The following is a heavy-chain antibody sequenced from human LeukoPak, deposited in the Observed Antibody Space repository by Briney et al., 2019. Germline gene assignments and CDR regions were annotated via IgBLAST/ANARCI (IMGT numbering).Heavy chain of an antibody. D-gene: IGHD6-13*01. CDR3: AADQKQQLPPPYYGMDV. V-gene: IGHV1-58*02. J-gene: IGHJ6*02. CDR2: IVVGSGNT. CDR1: GFTFTSSA. Sequence: ASVKVSCKASGFTFTSSAMQWVRQARGQRLEWIGWIVVGSGNTNYAQKFQERVTITRDMSTSTAYMEPSSLRSEDTAVYYCAADQKQQLPPPYYGMDVWGQGTTVTVSS.